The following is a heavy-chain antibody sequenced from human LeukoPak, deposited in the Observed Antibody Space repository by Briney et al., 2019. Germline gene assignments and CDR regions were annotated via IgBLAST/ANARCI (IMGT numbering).Heavy chain of an antibody. D-gene: IGHD2-15*01. CDR2: INSDGSST. Sequence: GGSLRLSCAASGFTFSSYWMHWVRQAPGKGLVWVSRINSDGSSTSYADSVKGRFTISRDNAKNTLYMQTNSLRAEDTAVYYCARVNGYCSGVTCYSDYGMDVWGQGTTVTVSS. CDR1: GFTFSSYW. V-gene: IGHV3-74*01. CDR3: ARVNGYCSGVTCYSDYGMDV. J-gene: IGHJ6*02.